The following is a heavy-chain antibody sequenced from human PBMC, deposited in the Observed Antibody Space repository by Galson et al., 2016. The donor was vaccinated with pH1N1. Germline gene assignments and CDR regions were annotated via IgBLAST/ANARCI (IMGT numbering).Heavy chain of an antibody. D-gene: IGHD1-7*01. CDR3: ARTSEDFADVDLRVFYYYGMDV. Sequence: SLRLSCAASGFTFSNYAMSWVRQSPGEGLEWLSAISGGGDSTYHVDSVKGRFTISRDNSKNILYLQMNSRRADDTALYYCARTSEDFADVDLRVFYYYGMDVWGQGTTVTVSS. V-gene: IGHV3-23*01. J-gene: IGHJ6*02. CDR1: GFTFSNYA. CDR2: ISGGGDST.